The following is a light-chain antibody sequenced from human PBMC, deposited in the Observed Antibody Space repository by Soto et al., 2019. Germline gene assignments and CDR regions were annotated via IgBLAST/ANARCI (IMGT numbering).Light chain of an antibody. J-gene: IGKJ5*01. CDR2: DAS. CDR3: QQYGSSPPIT. CDR1: QSVSSY. V-gene: IGKV3-20*01. Sequence: EIVFTQSPATLSLSPGERATLSCRASQSVSSYLAWYQQKPGQAPRLLIYDASNRATGIPARFSGSGSGTDFTLTISRLEPEDFAVYYCQQYGSSPPITFGQGTRLEIK.